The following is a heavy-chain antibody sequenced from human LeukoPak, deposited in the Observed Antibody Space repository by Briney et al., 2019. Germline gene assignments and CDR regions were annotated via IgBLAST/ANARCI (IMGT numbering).Heavy chain of an antibody. D-gene: IGHD3-16*01. J-gene: IGHJ4*02. Sequence: SETLSLTCTVSGGSISSSSYYWGWIRQPPGKGLEWIGYIYHSGSTYYNPSLKSRVTISVDRSKNQFSLKLSSVTAADTAVYYCAREERGNFDYWGQGTLVTVSS. V-gene: IGHV4-39*07. CDR3: AREERGNFDY. CDR1: GGSISSSSYY. CDR2: IYHSGST.